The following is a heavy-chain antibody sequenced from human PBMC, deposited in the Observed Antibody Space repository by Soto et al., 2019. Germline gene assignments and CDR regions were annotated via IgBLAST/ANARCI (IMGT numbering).Heavy chain of an antibody. V-gene: IGHV1-2*04. J-gene: IGHJ3*02. CDR1: GYTFTGYY. Sequence: ASVKVSCKASGYTFTGYYIHWVRQAPGQGLEWMGWINPNSGGTNYAQKFQGWVTMTRDTSISTAYMELSRLRSDDTAVYYCVRPSSSWLDDAFDIWGQGTMVTVSS. CDR3: VRPSSSWLDDAFDI. CDR2: INPNSGGT. D-gene: IGHD6-13*01.